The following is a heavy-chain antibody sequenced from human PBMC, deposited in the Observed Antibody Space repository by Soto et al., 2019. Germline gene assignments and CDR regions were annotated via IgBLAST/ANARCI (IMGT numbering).Heavy chain of an antibody. CDR1: GGSISSYY. CDR3: GRDPITPVRGLYYYYGMDV. J-gene: IGHJ6*02. D-gene: IGHD3-10*01. Sequence: SETLSLTCTVSGGSISSYYWSWIRQPPGKGLEWIGYIYYSGSTNYNPSLKSRVTISVDTSKNQFSLKLSSVTAADTAVYYCGRDPITPVRGLYYYYGMDVWGQGTTVTVSS. V-gene: IGHV4-59*12. CDR2: IYYSGST.